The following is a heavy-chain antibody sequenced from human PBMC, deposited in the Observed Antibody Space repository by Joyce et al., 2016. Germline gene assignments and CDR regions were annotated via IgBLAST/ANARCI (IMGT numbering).Heavy chain of an antibody. CDR1: GFPLNTSGVG. CDR3: VHKSQLWPKREFDP. V-gene: IGHV2-5*01. Sequence: QITLKESGPTLVKPTQTLTLTCTFSGFPLNTSGVGVAWIRQPPGEALEWLALIYWNDAKLYSPFLQSRLTISKDTSKNQVVLTMTNMDPVDTATYYCVHKSQLWPKREFDPWGQGILVTVSS. D-gene: IGHD1-1*01. J-gene: IGHJ5*02. CDR2: IYWNDAK.